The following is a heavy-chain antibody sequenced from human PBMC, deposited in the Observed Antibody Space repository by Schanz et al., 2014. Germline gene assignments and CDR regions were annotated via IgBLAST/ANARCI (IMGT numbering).Heavy chain of an antibody. D-gene: IGHD4-17*01. Sequence: KKPVSSVKVSCKSSLGTFSSYAISWVRPAPGQGLEWMGSISGYNDNREYVQKFRDRVTMTIETATRIDYMELRSIRYEDMIVYYCASRRGLGDYDVEVYWYV. V-gene: IGHV1-18*03. J-gene: IGHJ2*01. CDR3: ASRRGLGDYDVEVYWYV. CDR2: ISGYNDNR. CDR1: LGTFSSYA.